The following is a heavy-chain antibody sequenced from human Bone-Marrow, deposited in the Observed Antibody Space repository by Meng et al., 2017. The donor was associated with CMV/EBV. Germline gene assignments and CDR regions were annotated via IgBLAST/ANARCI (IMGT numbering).Heavy chain of an antibody. CDR3: ATIAVAGTGYFVY. CDR2: IYPGDSDT. CDR1: GYSFTNHW. V-gene: IGHV5-51*01. D-gene: IGHD6-19*01. J-gene: IGHJ4*01. Sequence: GESLKISCKGSGYSFTNHWIGWVRQMPGKGLEWMGIIYPGDSDTRYSPSFQGQVTISADKSISTAYLQWSSLKASDTAMYYCATIAVAGTGYFVYWGHGTLVTGYS.